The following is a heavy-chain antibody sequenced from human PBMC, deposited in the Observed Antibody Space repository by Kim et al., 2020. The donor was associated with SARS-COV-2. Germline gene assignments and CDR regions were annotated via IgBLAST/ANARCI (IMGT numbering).Heavy chain of an antibody. Sequence: GYAQKFQGRVTMTRNTSISTAYMELSSLRSEDTAVYYCAREFYYYYYMDVWGKGTTVTVSS. J-gene: IGHJ6*03. V-gene: IGHV1-8*01. CDR3: AREFYYYYYMDV.